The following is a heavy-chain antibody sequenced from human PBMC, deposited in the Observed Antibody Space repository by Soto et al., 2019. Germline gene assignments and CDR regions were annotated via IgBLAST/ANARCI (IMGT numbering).Heavy chain of an antibody. CDR3: AKDPGTGSLLGDY. CDR1: GLTFSRSG. D-gene: IGHD2-8*02. CDR2: TSYDGGHK. V-gene: IGHV3-30*18. Sequence: QVQLVESGGGVVQPGRSLRLSCKASGLTFSRSGFHWVRQAPGKGLEWVAYTSYDGGHKLYADSVRGRFTISRDNSKNTLFLQLDSLRIEDTAVYYCAKDPGTGSLLGDYWGQGTLVTVSS. J-gene: IGHJ4*02.